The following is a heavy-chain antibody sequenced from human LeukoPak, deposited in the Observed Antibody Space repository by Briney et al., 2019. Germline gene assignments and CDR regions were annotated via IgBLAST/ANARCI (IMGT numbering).Heavy chain of an antibody. J-gene: IGHJ4*02. Sequence: SETLSLTCAVSGYSISSGYYWGWIRQPPGKGLEWIGSIYHSGSTYYNPSLKSRVTISVDTSKNQFSLKLSSVTAADTAVYYCARHPVVVAAARRGEFDYWGQGTLVTVSS. CDR3: ARHPVVVAAARRGEFDY. CDR1: GYSISSGYY. V-gene: IGHV4-38-2*01. D-gene: IGHD6-13*01. CDR2: IYHSGST.